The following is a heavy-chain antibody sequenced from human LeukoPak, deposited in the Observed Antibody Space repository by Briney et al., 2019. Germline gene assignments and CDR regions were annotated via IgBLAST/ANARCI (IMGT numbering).Heavy chain of an antibody. D-gene: IGHD5-18*01. CDR3: ATRHEYSYPY. CDR2: IGGKGDTS. Sequence: GGSLRLSCVASGFTLYNYAMHRVRQAPGKGLEYLSAIGGKGDTSYYADSVKGRFTISRVNSKNTVYLQLGSLRTEDMAVYYCATRHEYSYPYWGQGTLVTVSS. V-gene: IGHV3-64*02. J-gene: IGHJ4*02. CDR1: GFTLYNYA.